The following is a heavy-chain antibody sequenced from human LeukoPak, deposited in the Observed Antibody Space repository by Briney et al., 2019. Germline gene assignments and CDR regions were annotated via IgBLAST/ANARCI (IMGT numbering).Heavy chain of an antibody. D-gene: IGHD1-1*01. J-gene: IGHJ4*02. CDR1: GFTFSDYA. V-gene: IGHV3-64*01. CDR3: ARSPPGRTNWNYFDY. CDR2: IGPIGVYT. Sequence: GGSLRLSCAASGFTFSDYAMRWVRQAPGKGLEFVSVIGPIGVYTYYANSVKGRFTISRDNSKSTVSLQMGSLRDEDMAVYYCARSPPGRTNWNYFDYWGRGTLVTVSS.